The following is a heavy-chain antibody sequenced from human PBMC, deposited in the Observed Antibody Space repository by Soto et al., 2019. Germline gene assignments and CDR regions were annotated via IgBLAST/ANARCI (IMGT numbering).Heavy chain of an antibody. V-gene: IGHV3-30-3*01. J-gene: IGHJ6*02. D-gene: IGHD3-22*01. CDR3: ARDRTVVVKARYYYGMDV. CDR2: ISYDGSNK. CDR1: GFTFSSYA. Sequence: QVQLVESGGGVVQPGRSLRLSCAASGFTFSSYAMHWVRQAPGKGLEWVAVISYDGSNKYYADSVKGRFTISRDNSKNTLYLQMNSLRAEDTAVYYCARDRTVVVKARYYYGMDVWGQGTTVTVSS.